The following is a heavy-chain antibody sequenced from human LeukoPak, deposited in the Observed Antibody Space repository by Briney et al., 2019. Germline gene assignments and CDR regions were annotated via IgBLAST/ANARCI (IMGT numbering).Heavy chain of an antibody. V-gene: IGHV3-74*01. CDR1: GFTFSSYA. J-gene: IGHJ4*02. D-gene: IGHD3-3*01. Sequence: GGSLRLSCAASGFTFSSYAMSWVRQAPGQGLVWVSRIKGDGISTNYADSVKGRFTISRDIAKNTLYLQMNSLRAEDTGVYYCAKDHYWSIDYWGQGTLVTVSS. CDR3: AKDHYWSIDY. CDR2: IKGDGIST.